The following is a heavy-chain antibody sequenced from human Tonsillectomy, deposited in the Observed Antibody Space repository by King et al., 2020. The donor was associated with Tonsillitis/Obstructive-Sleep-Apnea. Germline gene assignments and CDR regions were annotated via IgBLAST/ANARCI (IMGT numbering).Heavy chain of an antibody. CDR3: ASHRGVASPSMASSFDY. D-gene: IGHD5-24*01. J-gene: IGHJ4*02. CDR2: ISSSSGYT. Sequence: VQLVESGGGLVKPGGSLRLSCAASGFTFSDYYMSWIRKAPGKGLEWVSYISSSSGYTNYADSVKGRFTISRDNAKNSLYLQMDSLRAEDTAVYYCASHRGVASPSMASSFDYWGQGTQVTVPS. V-gene: IGHV3-11*06. CDR1: GFTFSDYY.